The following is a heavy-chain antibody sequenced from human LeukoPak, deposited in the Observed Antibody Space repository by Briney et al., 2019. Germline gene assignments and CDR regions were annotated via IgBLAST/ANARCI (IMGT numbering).Heavy chain of an antibody. J-gene: IGHJ4*02. D-gene: IGHD3-16*02. CDR1: GGSISSHY. CDR2: IYYSGST. V-gene: IGHV4-59*11. CDR3: AREFGDYVWGSYRYFDY. Sequence: SSETLSLTCTVSGGSISSHYWSWIRQPPGKGLEWIGYIYYSGSTNYNPPLKSRVTISVDTSKNQFSLKLSSVTAADTAVYYCAREFGDYVWGSYRYFDYWGQGTLVTVSS.